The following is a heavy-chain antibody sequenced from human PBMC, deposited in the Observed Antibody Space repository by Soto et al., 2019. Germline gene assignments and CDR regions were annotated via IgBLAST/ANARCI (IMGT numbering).Heavy chain of an antibody. J-gene: IGHJ6*02. D-gene: IGHD6-6*01. CDR3: ARDLEYSSSLYHGMDV. V-gene: IGHV3-48*02. CDR2: ISSSSSTI. CDR1: GFTFRSYS. Sequence: GGSLRLSCAASGFTFRSYSMNWVRQDPGKGLEWVSYISSSSSTIYYADSVKGRFTISRDNAKNSLYLQMNSLRDEDTAVYYCARDLEYSSSLYHGMDVWGQGTTVTVSS.